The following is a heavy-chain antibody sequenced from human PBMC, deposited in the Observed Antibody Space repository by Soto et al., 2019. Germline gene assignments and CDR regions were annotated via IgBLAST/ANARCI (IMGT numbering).Heavy chain of an antibody. D-gene: IGHD3-10*01. V-gene: IGHV1-69*13. Sequence: ASVKVSCKASGVTFSSYAISWVRQAPGQGLEWMGGIIPIFGTANYAQKFQGRVTITADESTSTAYMELSSLRSEDTAVYYCARDYYGSGSYFVDAFDIWGQGTMVTV. CDR3: ARDYYGSGSYFVDAFDI. CDR2: IIPIFGTA. CDR1: GVTFSSYA. J-gene: IGHJ3*02.